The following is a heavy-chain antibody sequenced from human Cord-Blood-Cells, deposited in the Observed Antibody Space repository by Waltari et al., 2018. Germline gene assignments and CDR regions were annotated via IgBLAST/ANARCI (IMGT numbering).Heavy chain of an antibody. D-gene: IGHD3-10*01. V-gene: IGHV4-34*01. CDR1: GGPFSGYY. CDR2: INHSGST. Sequence: QVQLQQWGAGLLKPSETLSLTCAVYGGPFSGYYWSWIRQPPGKGLEWIGEINHSGSTNYNPSLKSRVTISVDTSKNQFSLKLSSVTAADTAVYYCASAMVRGVGHAFDIWGQGTMVTVSS. J-gene: IGHJ3*02. CDR3: ASAMVRGVGHAFDI.